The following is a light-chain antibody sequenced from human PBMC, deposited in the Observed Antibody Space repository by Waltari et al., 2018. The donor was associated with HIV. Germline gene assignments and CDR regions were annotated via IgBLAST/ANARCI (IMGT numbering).Light chain of an antibody. J-gene: IGKJ1*01. CDR3: QQYYRYST. CDR1: ESISPS. V-gene: IGKV1-5*03. CDR2: KVS. Sequence: DIQMTQSPSTLSASVGDRVTITCRASESISPSLAWFQQKSGKAPKLLIYKVSTLQSGVPSRFSGSGSGTEFTLTINSLQPDDFATYYCQQYYRYSTFGQGTMVDIK.